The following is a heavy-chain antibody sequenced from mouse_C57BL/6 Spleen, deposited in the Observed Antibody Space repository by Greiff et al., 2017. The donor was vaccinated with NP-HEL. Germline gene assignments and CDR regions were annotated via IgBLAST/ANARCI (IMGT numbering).Heavy chain of an antibody. CDR3: ARCYYDYDDAMDY. D-gene: IGHD2-4*01. J-gene: IGHJ4*01. Sequence: QVQLQQSGAELAKPGASVKLSCKASGYTFTSYWMHWVKQRPGQGLEWIGYINPSSGYTKYNQKFKDKATLTADKSSSTAYMQLSSLTYEDSAVYFCARCYYDYDDAMDYWGQGTSVTVSS. V-gene: IGHV1-7*01. CDR2: INPSSGYT. CDR1: GYTFTSYW.